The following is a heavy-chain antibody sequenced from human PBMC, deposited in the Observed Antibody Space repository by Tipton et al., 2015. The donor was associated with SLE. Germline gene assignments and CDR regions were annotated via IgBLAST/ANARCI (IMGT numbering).Heavy chain of an antibody. D-gene: IGHD1-26*01. CDR3: ARDYSGSYYPLDD. CDR1: GYTFSSFG. V-gene: IGHV1-69*01. CDR2: IIPISETT. J-gene: IGHJ4*02. Sequence: VQLVQSGAEVKKPGASVKVSCKASGYTFSSFGISWVRQAPGQGLEWMGGIIPISETTMNAQKFQDRVTINADESTSTAYMELRSLRSDDTAVYFCARDYSGSYYPLDDWGQGTLVTVSS.